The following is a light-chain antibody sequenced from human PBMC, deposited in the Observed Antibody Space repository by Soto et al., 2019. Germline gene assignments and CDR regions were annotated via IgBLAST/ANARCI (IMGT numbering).Light chain of an antibody. CDR1: QSISRY. CDR3: DQSYNGPFT. J-gene: IGKJ3*01. V-gene: IGKV1-39*01. Sequence: NQMSQSPWSLSVSQRDRVTVTCRAGQSISRYLNWYQQRPGKAPKLLIYSASSLQTGVPSRFSGSGSGSDFTLTINSLQPGDFATYYCDQSYNGPFTFGPGTKVDIK. CDR2: SAS.